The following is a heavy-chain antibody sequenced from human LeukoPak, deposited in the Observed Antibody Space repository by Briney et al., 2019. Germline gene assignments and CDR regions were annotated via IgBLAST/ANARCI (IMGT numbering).Heavy chain of an antibody. D-gene: IGHD3-10*01. CDR2: IYPGDSDT. CDR1: GYNFHTYW. J-gene: IGHJ4*02. CDR3: ARLLVRGVIDY. Sequence: GESLKISCKGSGYNFHTYWIGWVRQMPGKGLEWMGIIYPGDSDTKYSPSFQGQVTISADKSISTAYLQWGSLKASDTAIYYCARLLVRGVIDYWGQGNLVTVSS. V-gene: IGHV5-51*01.